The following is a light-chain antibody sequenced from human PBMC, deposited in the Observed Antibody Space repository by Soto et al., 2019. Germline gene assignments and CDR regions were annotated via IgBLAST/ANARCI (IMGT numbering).Light chain of an antibody. J-gene: IGKJ1*01. CDR3: QQYGSSPRT. CDR1: QSVFNSF. V-gene: IGKV3-20*01. Sequence: ESVLTQSPGTLSLSAGERATLSCRASQSVFNSFLAWYQQKPGQAPRLLIYGASSRATGIPERFSGSGSGTDFTLTISRLEPEDFAVYYCQQYGSSPRTFGQGTKVEIK. CDR2: GAS.